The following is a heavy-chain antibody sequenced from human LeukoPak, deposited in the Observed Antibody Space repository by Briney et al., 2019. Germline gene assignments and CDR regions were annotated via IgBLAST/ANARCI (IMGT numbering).Heavy chain of an antibody. CDR3: ARRFIPARPRNHNFDY. V-gene: IGHV4-34*01. Sequence: SETLSLTCAVYGGSFSGYYWGWIRQPPGKGLEWIGEINHSGSTNYNPSLKSRVTTSVDTSKNQFSLKLSSVTAADTAVYYCARRFIPARPRNHNFDYWGQGIMVTVSS. J-gene: IGHJ4*02. D-gene: IGHD6-6*01. CDR1: GGSFSGYY. CDR2: INHSGST.